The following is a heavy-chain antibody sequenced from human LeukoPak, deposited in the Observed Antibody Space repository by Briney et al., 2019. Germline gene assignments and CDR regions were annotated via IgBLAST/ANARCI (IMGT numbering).Heavy chain of an antibody. V-gene: IGHV5-51*01. D-gene: IGHD3-22*01. J-gene: IGHJ4*02. CDR1: GYSFPSYW. CDR2: IYPGDPDT. Sequence: GESLKISCEGSGYSFPSYWVAWVRQMPGKGLEWMGIIYPGDPDTRYSPSFQGQVPISAAKSFSTAYLQWSNLKASDTAMYYCARSSTFYDSSGYTLPFDYWGQGTLVTVSS. CDR3: ARSSTFYDSSGYTLPFDY.